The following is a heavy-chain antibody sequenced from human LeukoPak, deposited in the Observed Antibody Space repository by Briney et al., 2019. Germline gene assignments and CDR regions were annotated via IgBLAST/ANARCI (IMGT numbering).Heavy chain of an antibody. V-gene: IGHV5-51*01. CDR1: GYSFTSYW. J-gene: IGHJ5*02. CDR2: IYPGDSDT. CDR3: ARQCGVTIFGTPRGGFDP. Sequence: GESLKISCKGSGYSFTSYWIGWVRQMPGKGLEWMGIIYPGDSDTRYSPSFQGQVTISADKSISTAYLQWSSLKASDTAMYYCARQCGVTIFGTPRGGFDPWGQGTLVTVSS. D-gene: IGHD3-3*01.